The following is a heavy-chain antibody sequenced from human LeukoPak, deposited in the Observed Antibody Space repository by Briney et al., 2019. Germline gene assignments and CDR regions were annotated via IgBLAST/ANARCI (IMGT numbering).Heavy chain of an antibody. CDR2: IYYSGST. Sequence: SETLSLTCAVYGGSFSGYYWSWIRQPPGKGLEWIGYIYYSGSTNYNPSLKSRVTISVDTSKNQFSLKLSSVTAADTAVYYCAREGRYCSSTSCFNWFDPWGQGTLVTVSS. CDR1: GGSFSGYY. CDR3: AREGRYCSSTSCFNWFDP. D-gene: IGHD2-2*01. V-gene: IGHV4-59*01. J-gene: IGHJ5*02.